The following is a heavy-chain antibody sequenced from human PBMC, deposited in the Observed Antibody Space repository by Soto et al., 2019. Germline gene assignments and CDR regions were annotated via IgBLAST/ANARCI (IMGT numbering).Heavy chain of an antibody. CDR1: GGTFSSYA. CDR3: ASSRITVFGVPPMATYNYYVVDV. J-gene: IGHJ6*02. Sequence: ASVKVSCKASGGTFSSYAISWVRQAPGQGLEWMGGIIPVFGTANYAQKFQGRVAVTADESTSTAYMELSSLRSEDTAVYFCASSRITVFGVPPMATYNYYVVDVWGQGTTVTVSS. D-gene: IGHD3-3*01. V-gene: IGHV1-69*13. CDR2: IIPVFGTA.